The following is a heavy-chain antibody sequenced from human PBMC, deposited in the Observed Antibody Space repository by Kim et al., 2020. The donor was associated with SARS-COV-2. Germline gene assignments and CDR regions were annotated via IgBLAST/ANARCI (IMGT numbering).Heavy chain of an antibody. Sequence: SETLSLTCTVSGGSISSYYWSWIRQPPGKGLEWIGYIYYSGSTNYNPSLKSRVTISVDTSKNQFSLKLSSVTAADTAVYYCARDNISRNYYYGMDVWGQGTTVTVSS. J-gene: IGHJ6*02. D-gene: IGHD6-13*01. CDR3: ARDNISRNYYYGMDV. V-gene: IGHV4-59*01. CDR1: GGSISSYY. CDR2: IYYSGST.